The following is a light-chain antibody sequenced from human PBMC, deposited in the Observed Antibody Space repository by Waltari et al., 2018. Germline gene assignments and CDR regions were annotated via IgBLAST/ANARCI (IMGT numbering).Light chain of an antibody. CDR1: QSLLSRDGNTY. Sequence: DVVMTQSPLSLPVTLGQPASIPCRSSQSLLSRDGNTYLRWFHQRPGQAPRRLIYKVSNRDSGVPDRFSGSGSGTDCTLKISRVEAEDVGVYYCMQGSHRPRTFGQGTKVEIK. V-gene: IGKV2-30*01. CDR2: KVS. CDR3: MQGSHRPRT. J-gene: IGKJ1*01.